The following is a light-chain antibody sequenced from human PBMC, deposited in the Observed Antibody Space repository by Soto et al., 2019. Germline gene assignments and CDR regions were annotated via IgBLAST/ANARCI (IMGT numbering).Light chain of an antibody. J-gene: IGKJ1*01. Sequence: EIVLTQSPGTLSLSPGERATLYCSASQSVTSTFFAWYQQKPGQATRLLIYNTTNRAGGIPARVSGSGSGTDVTLTIDRLEPEDFAVYYCQQYSYSLWTFGQGTKVDIK. CDR2: NTT. CDR1: QSVTSTF. V-gene: IGKV3-20*01. CDR3: QQYSYSLWT.